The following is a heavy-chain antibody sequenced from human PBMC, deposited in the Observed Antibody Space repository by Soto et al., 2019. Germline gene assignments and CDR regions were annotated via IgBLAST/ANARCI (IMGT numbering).Heavy chain of an antibody. J-gene: IGHJ4*02. V-gene: IGHV3-30*03. Sequence: VQLVESGGGVVQPGRSLRLSCAASGFTFSDYAMHWVRQAPGKGLEWVAVVSHDGRNTHYADSVKGRFTISRDSSKNTVSLEMTSLRAEDTAGYYWATGGRQWLVTSDFNYWGQGALVTVSS. CDR2: VSHDGRNT. D-gene: IGHD6-19*01. CDR1: GFTFSDYA. CDR3: ATGGRQWLVTSDFNY.